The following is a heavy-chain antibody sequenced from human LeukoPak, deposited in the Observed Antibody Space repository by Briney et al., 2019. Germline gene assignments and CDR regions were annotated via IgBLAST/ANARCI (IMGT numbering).Heavy chain of an antibody. CDR3: ARHTYCSSTSCLYGMNDY. V-gene: IGHV4-39*01. D-gene: IGHD2-2*01. CDR2: IYYSGST. CDR1: GGSISSSSYY. Sequence: PSETLSLTCTVSGGSISSSSYYWGWIRQPPGKGLEWIGSIYYSGSTYYNPSLESRVTISVDTSKNQFSLKLSSVTAADTAVYYCARHTYCSSTSCLYGMNDYWGQGTLVTVSS. J-gene: IGHJ4*02.